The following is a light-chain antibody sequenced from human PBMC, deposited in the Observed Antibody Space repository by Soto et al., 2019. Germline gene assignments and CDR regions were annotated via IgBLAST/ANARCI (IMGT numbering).Light chain of an antibody. CDR2: KDN. Sequence: QSALTQPASVSGSPGQSITISCTGTSSDVGNYNLVSWYQQHPGKAPKLMIYKDNKWPSGVSNRFSGSKSGNTASLTISGLQAEDEADYYCCSYAGSSNVIFGGGTKLTVL. J-gene: IGLJ2*01. CDR1: SSDVGNYNL. CDR3: CSYAGSSNVI. V-gene: IGLV2-23*01.